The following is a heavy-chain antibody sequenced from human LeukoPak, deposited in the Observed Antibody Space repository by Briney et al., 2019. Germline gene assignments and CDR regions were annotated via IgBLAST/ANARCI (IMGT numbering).Heavy chain of an antibody. V-gene: IGHV3-23*01. CDR2: ISGSGGST. CDR1: GFTFTSYA. J-gene: IGHJ4*02. Sequence: GGSLRLSCAASGFTFTSYAMSWVRQAPGKGLEWVSAISGSGGSTYYADSVKGRFTISRDNSKNTLYLQMNSLRAEDTAVYYCAKDSAWVWAQFDYWGQGTLVTVSS. D-gene: IGHD3-10*01. CDR3: AKDSAWVWAQFDY.